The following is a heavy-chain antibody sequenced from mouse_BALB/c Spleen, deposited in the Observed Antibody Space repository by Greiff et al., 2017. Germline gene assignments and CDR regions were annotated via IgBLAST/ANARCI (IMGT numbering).Heavy chain of an antibody. CDR2: ISSGGSYT. V-gene: IGHV5-6*01. CDR1: GFTFSSYG. Sequence: EVKLVESGGDLVKPGGSLKLSCAASGFTFSSYGMSWVRQTPDKRLEWVATISSGGSYTYYPDSVKGRFTISRDNAKNTLYLQMSSLKSEDTAMYYCARDDGYYGLYFDVWGAGTTVTVSS. J-gene: IGHJ1*01. D-gene: IGHD2-3*01. CDR3: ARDDGYYGLYFDV.